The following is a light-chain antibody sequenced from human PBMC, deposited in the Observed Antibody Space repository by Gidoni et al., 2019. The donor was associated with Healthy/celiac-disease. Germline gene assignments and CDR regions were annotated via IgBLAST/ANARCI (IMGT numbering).Light chain of an antibody. V-gene: IGKV1-39*01. CDR3: QQSYSTPGT. CDR1: QSISSY. CDR2: AAS. J-gene: IGKJ4*01. Sequence: DRVTITCRASQSISSYLNCYQQKPGKAPKLLIYAASSLQCGVPSRFSGSRSGTDFTLTISSLQPEDFATYYCQQSYSTPGTFGGGTKVEIK.